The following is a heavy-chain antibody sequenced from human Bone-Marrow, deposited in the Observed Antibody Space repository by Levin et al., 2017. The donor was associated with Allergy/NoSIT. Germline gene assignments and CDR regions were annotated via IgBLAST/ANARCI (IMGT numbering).Heavy chain of an antibody. CDR1: GFTFSGST. V-gene: IGHV3-73*01. CDR2: IRSKTYNYAT. J-gene: IGHJ4*02. D-gene: IGHD3-10*01. Sequence: GESLKISCAASGFTFSGSTIHWVRQASGKGLEWIGRIRSKTYNYATAYSASVRGRFVISRDDSKSTAYLQMNSLKTEDTAIYFCAWFGEGDDYFDYLGQGTLVTVSS. CDR3: AWFGEGDDYFDY.